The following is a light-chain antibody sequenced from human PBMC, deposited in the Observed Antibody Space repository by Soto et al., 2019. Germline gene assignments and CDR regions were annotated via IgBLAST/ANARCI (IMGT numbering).Light chain of an antibody. CDR3: QQRYSTLWT. Sequence: DIQMTQSPSSLSASVGDRVTITCRASQSISSYLNWYQQKPGKAPKLLIHAASSLQSEVPSRFSGSGSGTDFTLTISSLQPEAFATYYGQQRYSTLWTFGQGTKVEIK. CDR2: AAS. CDR1: QSISSY. J-gene: IGKJ1*01. V-gene: IGKV1-39*01.